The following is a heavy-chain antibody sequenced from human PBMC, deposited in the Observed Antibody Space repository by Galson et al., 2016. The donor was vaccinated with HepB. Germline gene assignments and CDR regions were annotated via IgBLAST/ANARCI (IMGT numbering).Heavy chain of an antibody. J-gene: IGHJ2*01. CDR2: IYSDGST. CDR3: ARDLRAIAVAGTVYLDL. CDR1: GFTVSSNY. V-gene: IGHV3-53*01. D-gene: IGHD6-19*01. Sequence: SLRLSCAASGFTVSSNYMNWVRQAPGKGLEWVSAIYSDGSTYYANSVKGRFTTSRDNSKNTVFLQMKSLRAEDTAVYYCARDLRAIAVAGTVYLDLWGRGTQVTVSS.